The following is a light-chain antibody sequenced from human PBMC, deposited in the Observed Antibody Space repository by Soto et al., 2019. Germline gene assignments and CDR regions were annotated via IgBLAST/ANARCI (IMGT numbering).Light chain of an antibody. J-gene: IGKJ1*01. V-gene: IGKV1-39*01. CDR1: QSISSY. Sequence: DIQMTQSPSSLSASVGDRVTITCRASQSISSYLNWYQHKPGKAPKLLIYAASSLQSGVPSRFSGSGSGTDFTITISTLQPEDFATYYCHQTFSTRSWTFGQGTKVEIK. CDR2: AAS. CDR3: HQTFSTRSWT.